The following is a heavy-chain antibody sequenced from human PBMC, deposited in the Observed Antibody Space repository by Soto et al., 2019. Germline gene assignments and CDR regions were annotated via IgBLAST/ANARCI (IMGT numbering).Heavy chain of an antibody. J-gene: IGHJ3*02. V-gene: IGHV4-4*02. CDR3: AKTRGYSYGYNAFDI. CDR2: IYHTGST. Sequence: QVQLQESGPGLVKPSGTLSLTCAVSSGSISGNDWWSWVRQPPGKGLEWIGQIYHTGSTNYNPSLTSRVTISVDKSKNQFSLNLRSVTAADTAFDYCAKTRGYSYGYNAFDIWGQGTMVTVSS. CDR1: SGSISGNDW. D-gene: IGHD5-18*01.